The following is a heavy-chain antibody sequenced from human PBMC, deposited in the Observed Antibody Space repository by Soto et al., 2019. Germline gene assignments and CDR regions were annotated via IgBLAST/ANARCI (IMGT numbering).Heavy chain of an antibody. CDR1: GFTFSDHA. Sequence: EVQLLESGGGLVQPGGSLRLSCVGSGFTFSDHAITWVRQAPGKGLEWVSTLGGIGAFYADSVKGRFTISRDDSKNTVSLQMNSLRAEDTAVYYCAKGSIVVVPAATIDYWGQGTLVTVSS. J-gene: IGHJ4*02. CDR3: AKGSIVVVPAATIDY. V-gene: IGHV3-23*01. CDR2: LGGIGA. D-gene: IGHD2-2*01.